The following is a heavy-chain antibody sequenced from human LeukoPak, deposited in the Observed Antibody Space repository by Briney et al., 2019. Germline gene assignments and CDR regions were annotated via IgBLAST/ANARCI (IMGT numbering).Heavy chain of an antibody. CDR3: ASVGDYGFDP. D-gene: IGHD4-17*01. CDR2: ITHSGST. Sequence: SETLSLTCAVYGGSFSSYYWSWIRQPPGKGLEWIGEITHSGSTHYNPSLKSLVTISLDTSKSQFSLKLSSVTAADTAVYYCASVGDYGFDPWGQGTLVTVSS. J-gene: IGHJ5*02. V-gene: IGHV4-34*01. CDR1: GGSFSSYY.